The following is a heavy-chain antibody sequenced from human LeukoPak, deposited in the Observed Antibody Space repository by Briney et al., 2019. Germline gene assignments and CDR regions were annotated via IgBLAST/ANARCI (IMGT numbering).Heavy chain of an antibody. Sequence: ASVKVSCKVSGYTLTELSMHWVRQAPGKGLEWVGGFDPEDGETIYAQKFQGRVTMTADTSTDTAYMELSSLRSEDTAVYYCATRKGPQLRYFDWSFDYWGQGTPVTVSS. CDR2: FDPEDGET. V-gene: IGHV1-24*01. J-gene: IGHJ4*02. CDR3: ATRKGPQLRYFDWSFDY. CDR1: GYTLTELS. D-gene: IGHD3-9*01.